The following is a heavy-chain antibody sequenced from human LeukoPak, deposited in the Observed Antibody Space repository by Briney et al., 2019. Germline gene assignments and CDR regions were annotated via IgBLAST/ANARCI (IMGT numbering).Heavy chain of an antibody. CDR3: AKLEPLNFDY. Sequence: GGSLRLSCAASGFTFSSYAMTWVPQAPGKGLEWVSAIIGSGLSTYYADSVKGRFTISRDNSKNTLYLQMNSLRADDTAVYYCAKLEPLNFDYWGQGTLVTVSS. J-gene: IGHJ4*02. CDR2: IIGSGLST. V-gene: IGHV3-23*01. CDR1: GFTFSSYA. D-gene: IGHD1-1*01.